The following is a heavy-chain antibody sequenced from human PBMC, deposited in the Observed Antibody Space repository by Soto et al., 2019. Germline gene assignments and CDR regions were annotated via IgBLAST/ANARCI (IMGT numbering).Heavy chain of an antibody. Sequence: GGSLRLSCVASGFTFSSYGMNWVRQGPGKGLEWLSSISKSGTTTYYADSVKGRFTISRDNAKKSLYLQMNSLRPDDTALYYCAASRGYDSSGYSGYYYGMDVWGKGTTVTVSS. CDR3: AASRGYDSSGYSGYYYGMDV. V-gene: IGHV3-48*04. J-gene: IGHJ6*04. D-gene: IGHD3-22*01. CDR2: ISKSGTTT. CDR1: GFTFSSYG.